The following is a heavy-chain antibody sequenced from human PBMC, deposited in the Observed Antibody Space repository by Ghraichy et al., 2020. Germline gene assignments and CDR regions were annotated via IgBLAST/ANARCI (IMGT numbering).Heavy chain of an antibody. Sequence: LSLTCAASGFIFSTYTMHWVRQAPGKGLEWVAVISYDGTNDYYADSVQGRFTISRDNSKNTLYLQMNSLRADDTAVYYCARDLVYCSAHTCKDYWGPGTLVTVSS. V-gene: IGHV3-30-3*01. CDR2: ISYDGTND. CDR3: ARDLVYCSAHTCKDY. J-gene: IGHJ4*02. CDR1: GFIFSTYT. D-gene: IGHD2-15*01.